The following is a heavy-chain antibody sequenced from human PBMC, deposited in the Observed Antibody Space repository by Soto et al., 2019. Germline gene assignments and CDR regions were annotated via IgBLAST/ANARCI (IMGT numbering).Heavy chain of an antibody. CDR2: ISSSSSTI. CDR1: GFTFSSYS. V-gene: IGHV3-48*02. J-gene: IGHJ6*02. D-gene: IGHD2-15*01. Sequence: PGGSLRLSCAASGFTFSSYSMNWVRQAPGKGLEWVSYISSSSSTIYYADSVKGRFTISRDNAKNSLYLQMNSLRDEDTAVYYCARDHYCSGGCYGMDVWGQGTTVTVSS. CDR3: ARDHYCSGGCYGMDV.